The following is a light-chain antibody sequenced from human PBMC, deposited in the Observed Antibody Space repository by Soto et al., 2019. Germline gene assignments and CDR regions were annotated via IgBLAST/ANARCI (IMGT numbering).Light chain of an antibody. V-gene: IGKV3-15*01. CDR1: QSVSTN. CDR3: QQYNNWPPWT. CDR2: GAS. J-gene: IGKJ1*01. Sequence: EIVMTQSPATLSVSPGERATLSCRASQSVSTNLAWYLQKPGQAPRLLIYGASTRAPGIPARFSGSGSGTEFTLTISSLQSEDFAVYYCQQYNNWPPWTFGQGTKVEIK.